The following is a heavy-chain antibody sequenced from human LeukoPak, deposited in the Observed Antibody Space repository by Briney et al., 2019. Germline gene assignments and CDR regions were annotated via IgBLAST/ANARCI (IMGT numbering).Heavy chain of an antibody. J-gene: IGHJ4*02. V-gene: IGHV3-21*01. CDR1: GFTFSSFS. D-gene: IGHD2-15*01. Sequence: GGSLRLSCAASGFTFSSFSMNWVRQAPGKGLEWVSSISSRSSYIYYADSVKGRFTISRHNAKNSLYLQMNSLRAEDTAVYYCARVPSDIVVVEPATPDFWGQGTLVTVSS. CDR3: ARVPSDIVVVEPATPDF. CDR2: ISSRSSYI.